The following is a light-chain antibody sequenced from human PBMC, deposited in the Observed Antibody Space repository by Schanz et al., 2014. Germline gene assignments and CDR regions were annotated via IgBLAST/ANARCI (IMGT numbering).Light chain of an antibody. CDR3: SSHTTDTTWL. Sequence: QSALTQPASVSGSPGQSITISCTGTTSDVGGYNYVSWYQQHPGKAPKLMIYDVSSRPSGVSNRFSGSKSGNTASLTISGLQAEDEADYYCSSHTTDTTWLFGGGTKLTVL. CDR1: TSDVGGYNY. V-gene: IGLV2-14*01. CDR2: DVS. J-gene: IGLJ3*02.